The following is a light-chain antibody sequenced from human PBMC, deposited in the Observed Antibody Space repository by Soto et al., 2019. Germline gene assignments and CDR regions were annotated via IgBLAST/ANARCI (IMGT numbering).Light chain of an antibody. CDR1: QSVSNY. CDR3: QQRSKFLWT. Sequence: EIVLTQPPATLSLSPGERATLSCRASQSVSNYLAWYQQKPGQAPRLLMYDTSNRAPGIPARFSGSGSGTDFTLTISSLEPEDFAVYFCQQRSKFLWTFGQGTKVEI. CDR2: DTS. J-gene: IGKJ1*01. V-gene: IGKV3-11*01.